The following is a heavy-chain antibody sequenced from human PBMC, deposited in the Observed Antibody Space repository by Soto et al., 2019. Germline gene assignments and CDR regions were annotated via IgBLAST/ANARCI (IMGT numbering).Heavy chain of an antibody. J-gene: IGHJ5*02. D-gene: IGHD3-10*01. CDR3: SREGHGDWFDP. CDR2: ISDDGNNK. CDR1: GFTFSSYA. Sequence: QAQLVESGGGVVEPGRSLRLSCAASGFTFSSYAMHWVHQAPGKGLEWVAAISDDGNNKYYADSVKGRFTISRDNSKNTLYQQMNNLRTEDTAVYFCSREGHGDWFDPWGQGTLVTVSS. V-gene: IGHV3-30-3*01.